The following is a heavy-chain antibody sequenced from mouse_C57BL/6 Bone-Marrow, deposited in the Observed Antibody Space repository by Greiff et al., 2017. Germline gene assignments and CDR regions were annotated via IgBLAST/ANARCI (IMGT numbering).Heavy chain of an antibody. V-gene: IGHV5-4*01. Sequence: EVKLVESGGGLVKPGGSLKLSCAASGFTFSSYAMYWVRQTPEKRLEWIATISAGGSYIYYPDNVKGRFTISRDNAKNNMYLQLSHLKSEDTAMYYCERDRYDDYAFAYWGPGTLVTVS. J-gene: IGHJ3*01. D-gene: IGHD2-3*01. CDR3: ERDRYDDYAFAY. CDR2: ISAGGSYI. CDR1: GFTFSSYA.